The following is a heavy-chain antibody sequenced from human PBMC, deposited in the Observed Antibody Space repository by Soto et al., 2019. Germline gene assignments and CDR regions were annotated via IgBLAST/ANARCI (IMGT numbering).Heavy chain of an antibody. J-gene: IGHJ6*03. CDR2: IYYSGST. CDR3: ARTLYGSGSYGYYYYYMDV. Sequence: SETLSLTCTVSGGSISSYYWSWIRQPPGKGLEWIGYIYYSGSTNYNPSLKSRVTISVDTSKNQFSLKLSSVTAADTAVYYCARTLYGSGSYGYYYYYMDVWGKGTTVTVSS. CDR1: GGSISSYY. D-gene: IGHD3-10*01. V-gene: IGHV4-59*01.